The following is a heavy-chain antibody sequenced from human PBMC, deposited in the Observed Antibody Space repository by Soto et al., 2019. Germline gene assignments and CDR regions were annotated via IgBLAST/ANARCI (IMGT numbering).Heavy chain of an antibody. V-gene: IGHV2-5*02. Sequence: QITLKESGPTLVKPTQTLTLTCTFSGFSLSASDVGGGWIRQPPGKALEWLVVIYWDDDERCSPSLKSRLTITKDTSKNQVVLTMTNMDPVDTATYYCAHASGAGNSAYFDYWGQGILVTVSS. CDR1: GFSLSASDVG. CDR2: IYWDDDE. CDR3: AHASGAGNSAYFDY. J-gene: IGHJ4*02. D-gene: IGHD6-13*01.